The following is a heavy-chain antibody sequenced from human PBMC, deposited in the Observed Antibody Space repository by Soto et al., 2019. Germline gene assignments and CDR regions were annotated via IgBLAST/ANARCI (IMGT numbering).Heavy chain of an antibody. D-gene: IGHD4-17*01. CDR2: IIPIFGTA. CDR1: GGTFSSSA. J-gene: IGHJ5*02. Sequence: QVQLVQSGAEVKKPGSSVKVSCKSSGGTFSSSAISWVRLAPGKGLEWMGGIIPIFGTANYAQKFQGRVTITADESTSTAYMELSSLRSEDTAVYYCARAYYGDYSSWFDPWGQGTLVTASS. CDR3: ARAYYGDYSSWFDP. V-gene: IGHV1-69*12.